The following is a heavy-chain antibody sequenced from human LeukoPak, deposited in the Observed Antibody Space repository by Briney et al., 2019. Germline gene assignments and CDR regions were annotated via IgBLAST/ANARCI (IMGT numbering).Heavy chain of an antibody. CDR1: GGSMRNYY. CDR2: IYSSGST. V-gene: IGHV4-59*01. D-gene: IGHD6-19*01. CDR3: ATALSVAGSFYFDY. J-gene: IGHJ4*02. Sequence: SETLSLTCTVSGGSMRNYYWSWIRQPPGKGLEWIGYIYSSGSTSYNPSLKSRVTISVVTSKKQVSLKLSSVSAADTAVYYCATALSVAGSFYFDYWGQGTLVTVSS.